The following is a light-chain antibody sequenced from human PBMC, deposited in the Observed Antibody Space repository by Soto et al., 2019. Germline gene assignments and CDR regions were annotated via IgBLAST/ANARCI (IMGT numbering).Light chain of an antibody. CDR3: LQDYNSLI. J-gene: IGKJ4*01. Sequence: AIQMTQSPSSLSASVGDRVTITCRASQGIRNDLGWYQQKPGKAPKLLIYAASSLQSGVPSRFSGSGSGTDFTITISSLQPEDFATYYCLQDYNSLIFGGGTKVEIK. V-gene: IGKV1-6*01. CDR1: QGIRND. CDR2: AAS.